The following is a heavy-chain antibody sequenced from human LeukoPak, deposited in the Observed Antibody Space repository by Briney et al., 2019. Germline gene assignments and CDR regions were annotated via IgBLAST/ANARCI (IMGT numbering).Heavy chain of an antibody. J-gene: IGHJ4*02. Sequence: GESLKISCKGSGYTFSNYWIGWVRQMSGKGLGWMGIMYPGNSEIRYGTDFQGKVNISVDKSINTAYLEWSSLKASDTAMYYCARLRYCSGDTCFSPIESWGQGTRVTVSS. D-gene: IGHD2-15*01. CDR3: ARLRYCSGDTCFSPIES. CDR1: GYTFSNYW. V-gene: IGHV5-51*01. CDR2: MYPGNSEI.